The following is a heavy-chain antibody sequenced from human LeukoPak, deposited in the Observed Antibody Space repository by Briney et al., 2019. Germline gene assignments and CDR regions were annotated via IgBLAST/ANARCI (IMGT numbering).Heavy chain of an antibody. CDR2: ISYDGTNK. J-gene: IGHJ1*01. CDR3: ARPPVDTSDLPEPGYFQH. V-gene: IGHV3-30*14. CDR1: GFTFSSYA. Sequence: GRSLRLSCAASGFTFSSYAMHWVRQAPGKGLEWVAVISYDGTNKYYADSVKGRFTISRDNSKNTLYLQMHSLRVEETAIYYCARPPVDTSDLPEPGYFQHWGQGTLVSVSS. D-gene: IGHD5-18*01.